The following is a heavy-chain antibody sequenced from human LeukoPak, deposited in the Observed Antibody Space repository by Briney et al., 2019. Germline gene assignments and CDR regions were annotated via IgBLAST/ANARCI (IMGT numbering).Heavy chain of an antibody. CDR3: ARAGMTYYYDSSGYYYAVPDAFDI. J-gene: IGHJ3*02. CDR2: ISSSSSYI. D-gene: IGHD3-22*01. Sequence: PGGSLRLSCAASGFTFSNYALNWVRQAPGKGLEWVSSISSSSSYIYYADSVKGRFTISRDNAKNSLYLQMNSLRAEDTAVYYCARAGMTYYYDSSGYYYAVPDAFDIWGQGTMVTVSS. CDR1: GFTFSNYA. V-gene: IGHV3-21*01.